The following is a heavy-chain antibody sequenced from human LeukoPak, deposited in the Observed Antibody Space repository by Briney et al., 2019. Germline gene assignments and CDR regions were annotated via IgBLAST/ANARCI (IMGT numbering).Heavy chain of an antibody. V-gene: IGHV4-59*01. J-gene: IGHJ6*03. Sequence: NPSETLSLTCTVSGGSISSYYWSWIRQPPGKGLEWIGYIYYSGSTNYNPSLKSRVTISVDTSKNQFSLKLSSVTAADTAVYYCARTLYDFWSGSYYYYMDVWGKGTTVTVSS. CDR2: IYYSGST. D-gene: IGHD3-3*01. CDR3: ARTLYDFWSGSYYYYMDV. CDR1: GGSISSYY.